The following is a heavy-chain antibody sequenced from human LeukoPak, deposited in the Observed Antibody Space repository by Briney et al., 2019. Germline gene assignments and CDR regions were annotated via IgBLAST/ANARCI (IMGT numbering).Heavy chain of an antibody. CDR1: GGSISSYY. CDR3: ASGTYGSGSYYTVDY. Sequence: SETLSLTCTVSGGSISSYYWSWIRQPPGKGLEWIGYIYHSGSTYYNPSLKSRVTISVDRSKNQFSLKLSSVTAADTAVYYCASGTYGSGSYYTVDYWGQGTLVTVSS. J-gene: IGHJ4*02. V-gene: IGHV4-59*12. D-gene: IGHD3-10*01. CDR2: IYHSGST.